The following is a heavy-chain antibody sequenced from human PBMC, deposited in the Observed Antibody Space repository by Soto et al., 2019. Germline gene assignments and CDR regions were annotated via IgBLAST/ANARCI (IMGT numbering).Heavy chain of an antibody. Sequence: PGWSLRLSCASSVFTFSDYYMTWIRQAPGKGLEWISYISDSGGTRYYADSVKGRFTVSRDNAKNSLYLQMNSLRADDTAVYYCARASKNYYDSSGYYYPWGQGTLVTVSS. CDR3: ARASKNYYDSSGYYYP. D-gene: IGHD3-22*01. V-gene: IGHV3-11*01. CDR2: ISDSGGTR. CDR1: VFTFSDYY. J-gene: IGHJ5*02.